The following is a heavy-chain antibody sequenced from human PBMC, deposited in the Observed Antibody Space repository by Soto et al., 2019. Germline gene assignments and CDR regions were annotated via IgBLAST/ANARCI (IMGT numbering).Heavy chain of an antibody. CDR1: GYSFTTSW. D-gene: IGHD3-10*01. CDR3: ARRPGSWFDP. CDR2: IFPSDSDT. V-gene: IGHV5-51*01. J-gene: IGHJ5*02. Sequence: GESLKISCKASGYSFTTSWIGWVRQMPGKGLEWMGIIFPSDSDTRYSPSFQGQVTISVDKSISTAYLQWSSLKASDSAMYYCARRPGSWFDPWGQGTLVTVSS.